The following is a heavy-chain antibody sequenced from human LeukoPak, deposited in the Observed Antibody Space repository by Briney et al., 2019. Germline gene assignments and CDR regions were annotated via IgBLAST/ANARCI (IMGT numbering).Heavy chain of an antibody. CDR3: AGEGSRSSLGGYGY. CDR2: IYTSGST. CDR1: GGSISSYY. V-gene: IGHV4-4*07. Sequence: SETLSLTCTVSGGSISSYYWSWIRQPAGKGLEWIGRIYTSGSTNYNPSLKSRVTMTRDTSTNTVYMHLSSLRSEDTAIYYCAGEGSRSSLGGYGYWGQGTLVTVSS. J-gene: IGHJ4*02. D-gene: IGHD6-6*01.